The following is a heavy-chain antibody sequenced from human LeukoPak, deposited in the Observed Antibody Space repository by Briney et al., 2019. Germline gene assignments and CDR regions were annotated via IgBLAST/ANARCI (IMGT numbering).Heavy chain of an antibody. CDR1: GFSFSNYW. V-gene: IGHV3-7*04. Sequence: GGSLRLSCAASGFSFSNYWMNWFRQAQGKGLEWVANIKKDGSEKHYVDSVRGRFTISRDNAKNSLYLQMNSLRGDDTAMYFCEGGTYWGQGTLVTVSS. CDR2: IKKDGSEK. CDR3: EGGTY. J-gene: IGHJ4*02.